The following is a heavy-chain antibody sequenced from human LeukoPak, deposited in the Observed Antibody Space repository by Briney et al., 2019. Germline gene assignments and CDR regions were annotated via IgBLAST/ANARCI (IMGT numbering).Heavy chain of an antibody. Sequence: GSLRLSCVASGVAFSTYAMSWVRQAPGEGLKWVSAISATGGDTYYTDSVKGRFTVSRDNSKNTLYLQLNSLRVEDTAVYYCAKQSTVVTPTFDHWGQGTLVTVSS. CDR2: ISATGGDT. CDR3: AKQSTVVTPTFDH. V-gene: IGHV3-23*01. J-gene: IGHJ4*02. D-gene: IGHD4-23*01. CDR1: GVAFSTYA.